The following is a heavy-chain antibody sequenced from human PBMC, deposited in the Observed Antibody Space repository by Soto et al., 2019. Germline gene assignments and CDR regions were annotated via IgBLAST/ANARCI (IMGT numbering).Heavy chain of an antibody. J-gene: IGHJ6*02. V-gene: IGHV1-69*13. Sequence: SVKVSCKASGGTFSSYAISWVRQAPGLGLEWMGGIIPIFGTANYAQKFQGRVTITADESTSTAYMELSSLRSEDTAVYYCASMYYYGSGSYEYYYGMDVWGQGTTVTVSS. D-gene: IGHD3-10*01. CDR3: ASMYYYGSGSYEYYYGMDV. CDR2: IIPIFGTA. CDR1: GGTFSSYA.